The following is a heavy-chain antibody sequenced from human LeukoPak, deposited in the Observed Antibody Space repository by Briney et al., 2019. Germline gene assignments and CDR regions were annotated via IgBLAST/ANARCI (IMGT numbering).Heavy chain of an antibody. CDR3: STFESRHNLFEIGGQPLDY. CDR2: IKSHTDGATT. J-gene: IGHJ4*02. D-gene: IGHD2/OR15-2a*01. CDR1: GFTFTDAW. Sequence: GGSLRLSCAASGFTFTDAWMSWVRQPPGRGLEWVGRIKSHTDGATTDYAAPVEHRFTISRDDSRNTLDLQMNSLKTEDTAIYYCSTFESRHNLFEIGGQPLDYGAQEILVPVPS. V-gene: IGHV3-15*05.